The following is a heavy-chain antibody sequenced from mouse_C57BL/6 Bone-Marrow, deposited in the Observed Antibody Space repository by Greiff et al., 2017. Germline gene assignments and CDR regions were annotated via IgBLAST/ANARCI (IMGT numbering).Heavy chain of an antibody. J-gene: IGHJ1*03. CDR3: ARMEFDGSSGDWYFDV. CDR1: GYTFTSYD. Sequence: VHLVESGPELVKPGASVKLSCKASGYTFTSYDINWVKQRPGQGLEWIGWIYPRDGSTKYNEKLKGKATLTVDTSSSTAYMELHSLTSEDSAVYFCARMEFDGSSGDWYFDVWGTGTTVTVSS. V-gene: IGHV1-85*01. CDR2: IYPRDGST. D-gene: IGHD1-1*01.